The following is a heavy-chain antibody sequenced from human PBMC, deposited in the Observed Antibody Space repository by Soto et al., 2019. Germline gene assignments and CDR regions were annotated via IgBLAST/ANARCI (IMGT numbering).Heavy chain of an antibody. V-gene: IGHV3-23*01. CDR1: GFTFSSYA. CDR3: AKDGRSWFGESQVDY. CDR2: ISGSGGST. Sequence: GGSLRLSCAASGFTFSSYAMSWVRQAPGKGLEWVSAISGSGGSTYYADSVKGRFTISRDNSKNTLYLQMNSLRAEDTAVYYCAKDGRSWFGESQVDYWGQGTLVTVSS. D-gene: IGHD3-10*01. J-gene: IGHJ4*02.